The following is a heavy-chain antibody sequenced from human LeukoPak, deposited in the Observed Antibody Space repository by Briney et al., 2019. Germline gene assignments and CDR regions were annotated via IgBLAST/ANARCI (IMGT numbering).Heavy chain of an antibody. Sequence: GGSLRLSCGASGLTFSSYVMSWVRQAPGQGLEWVSAISGSGDASSYADAVKGRFTISRDNSKNTLYLQMNSLRAEDTAVYYCAKGAFSGTYSPFEDWGQGTLVTVSS. J-gene: IGHJ4*02. CDR1: GLTFSSYV. CDR2: ISGSGDAS. V-gene: IGHV3-23*01. D-gene: IGHD3-10*01. CDR3: AKGAFSGTYSPFED.